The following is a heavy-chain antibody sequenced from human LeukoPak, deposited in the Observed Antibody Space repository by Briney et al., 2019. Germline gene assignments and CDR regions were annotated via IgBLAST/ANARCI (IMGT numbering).Heavy chain of an antibody. Sequence: PGGSLRLSCAASGFTFSSYYMNWVRQAPGKGLEWASYISSSSRTKHYADSVKGRFTISRDNAKNSLYLQMNSLRDEDTAVYYCARDPYGSGSYSIYWGQGTLVTVSS. CDR1: GFTFSSYY. D-gene: IGHD3-10*01. CDR3: ARDPYGSGSYSIY. V-gene: IGHV3-48*02. J-gene: IGHJ4*02. CDR2: ISSSSRTK.